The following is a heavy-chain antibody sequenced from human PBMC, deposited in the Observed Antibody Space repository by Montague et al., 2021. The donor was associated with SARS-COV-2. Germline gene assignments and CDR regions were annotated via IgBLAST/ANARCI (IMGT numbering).Heavy chain of an antibody. CDR3: ARHTRGWQPFDF. CDR1: GGSIRSYY. J-gene: IGHJ4*02. CDR2: IYSSGST. Sequence: SETLSLTCTVSGGSIRSYYWSWIRQPPGKGLEWIGKIYSSGSTTXXPSLKSRVTISMDTSKNQFSLKLTSVTAADTAVYYCARHTRGWQPFDFWGQGTLVTVSS. V-gene: IGHV4-59*01. D-gene: IGHD6-19*01.